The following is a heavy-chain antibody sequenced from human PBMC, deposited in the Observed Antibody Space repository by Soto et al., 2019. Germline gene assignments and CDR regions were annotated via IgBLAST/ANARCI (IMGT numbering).Heavy chain of an antibody. CDR1: GYTFTSYG. D-gene: IGHD2-8*01. CDR3: ASDNGGELADAFDI. CDR2: ISAYNGNT. Sequence: ASVKVSCKASGYTFTSYGISWVRQAPGQGLEWMGWISAYNGNTNYAQKLQGRVTLTTDTSTSTAYMELRSLRSDDTAVYYCASDNGGELADAFDIWGPGTTGTVS. J-gene: IGHJ3*02. V-gene: IGHV1-18*01.